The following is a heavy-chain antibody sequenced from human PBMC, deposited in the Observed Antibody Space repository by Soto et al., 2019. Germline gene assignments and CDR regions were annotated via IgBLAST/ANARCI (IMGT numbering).Heavy chain of an antibody. D-gene: IGHD3-22*01. CDR2: INPSGDST. V-gene: IGHV1-46*01. CDR1: GYTITRHW. CDR3: ARDNSYDSGGAKGWYFDL. Sequence: QVQLVQSGAEVKKPGASVKVSCKASGYTITRHWMHWVRQAPGQGLEWMGVINPSGDSTIYAQKFHGRVTMTRDTSTSTVYMELSSLRSDDTAMYYCARDNSYDSGGAKGWYFDLWGRGTLVTVSS. J-gene: IGHJ2*01.